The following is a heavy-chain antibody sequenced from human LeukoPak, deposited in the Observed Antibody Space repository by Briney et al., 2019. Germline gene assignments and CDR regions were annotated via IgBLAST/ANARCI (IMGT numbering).Heavy chain of an antibody. V-gene: IGHV4-39*07. CDR1: GGSISSSSYY. Sequence: PSETLSLTCTVSGGSISSSSYYWGWIRQPPGKGLEWIGSIYHSGSTNYNPSLKSRVTISVDKSKNQFSLKLSSVTAADTAVYYCAREKAAAGNWFDPWGQGTLVTVSS. CDR2: IYHSGST. J-gene: IGHJ5*02. CDR3: AREKAAAGNWFDP. D-gene: IGHD6-13*01.